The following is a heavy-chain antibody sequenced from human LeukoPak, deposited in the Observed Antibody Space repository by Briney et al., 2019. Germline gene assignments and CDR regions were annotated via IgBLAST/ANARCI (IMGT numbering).Heavy chain of an antibody. D-gene: IGHD3-3*01. J-gene: IGHJ4*02. CDR3: ARAPNYDFWSGYLDY. CDR1: GGSISSSSYY. Sequence: SETLSLTCTVSGGSISSSSYYWGWIRQPPGKGLEWIGSIYYSGSTYYNPSLKSRVIISVDTSKNHFSLKLSSVTAADTAVYYCARAPNYDFWSGYLDYWGQGTLVTVSS. V-gene: IGHV4-39*02. CDR2: IYYSGST.